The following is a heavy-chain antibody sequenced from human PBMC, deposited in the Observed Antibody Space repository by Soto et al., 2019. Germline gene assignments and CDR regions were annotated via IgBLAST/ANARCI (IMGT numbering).Heavy chain of an antibody. Sequence: GGSLRLSCAASGFTFDDYAMHWVRQAPGKXLEWVSGISWNSGSIGYADSVKGRFTISRDNAKNSLYLQMNSLRAEDTALYYCAKNTIPSIAARPDYGMDVWGQGTTVTVSS. CDR2: ISWNSGSI. CDR1: GFTFDDYA. D-gene: IGHD6-6*01. J-gene: IGHJ6*02. V-gene: IGHV3-9*01. CDR3: AKNTIPSIAARPDYGMDV.